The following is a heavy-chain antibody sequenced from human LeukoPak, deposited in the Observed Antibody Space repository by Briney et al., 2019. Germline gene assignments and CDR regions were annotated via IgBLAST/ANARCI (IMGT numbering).Heavy chain of an antibody. CDR3: ARASSGSYWDYFDY. CDR1: GGSISSGSYY. Sequence: SETLSLTCTVSGGSISSGSYYWSWIRQPAGKGLEWIGRIYTSGSTSYNPSLKSRVTMSVDTSKNQFSLKLSSVTAADTAVYYCARASSGSYWDYFDYWGQGTLVTVSS. CDR2: IYTSGST. J-gene: IGHJ4*02. D-gene: IGHD1-26*01. V-gene: IGHV4-61*02.